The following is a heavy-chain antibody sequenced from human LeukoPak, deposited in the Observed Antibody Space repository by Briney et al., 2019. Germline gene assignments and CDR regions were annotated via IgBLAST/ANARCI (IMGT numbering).Heavy chain of an antibody. D-gene: IGHD6-13*01. V-gene: IGHV3-20*04. CDR2: INWNGGST. CDR1: GFRFDDYG. J-gene: IGHJ4*02. Sequence: GGSLRLSCVASGFRFDDYGMSWVRQAPGKGLEWVSGINWNGGSTGYADSVKGRFTISRDNAKNSLYLRMNSLRAEDTALYYCARGGSTGRYSFDYWGQGTLVTVSS. CDR3: ARGGSTGRYSFDY.